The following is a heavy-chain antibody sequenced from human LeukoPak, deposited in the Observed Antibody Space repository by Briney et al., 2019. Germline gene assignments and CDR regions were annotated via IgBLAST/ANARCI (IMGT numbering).Heavy chain of an antibody. CDR3: AKEGSYCSSTSCYTGAEYFQH. D-gene: IGHD2-2*02. CDR1: GFTFNSYA. Sequence: GGSLRLSCAASGFTFNSYALSWARQAPGKGLEWVSTISGSAVTTYYADSVKGRFTISRDNSKNTLYLQMNSLRAEDTAVYFCAKEGSYCSSTSCYTGAEYFQHWGQGTLVTVSS. CDR2: ISGSAVTT. V-gene: IGHV3-23*01. J-gene: IGHJ1*01.